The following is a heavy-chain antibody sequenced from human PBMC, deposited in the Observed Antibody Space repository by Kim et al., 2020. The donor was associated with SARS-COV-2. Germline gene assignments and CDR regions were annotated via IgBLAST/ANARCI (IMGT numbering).Heavy chain of an antibody. CDR1: GFTVSSNY. V-gene: IGHV3-66*01. Sequence: RGSLRLSCAASGFTVSSNYMSWVRQAPGKGLEWVSVIYSGGSTYYADTVKGRFTISSDNSKNTRSLQMNSLRAEDTAVYYCARDHAFVSWGQGTRVTVSS. J-gene: IGHJ5*02. D-gene: IGHD2-21*01. CDR2: IYSGGST. CDR3: ARDHAFVS.